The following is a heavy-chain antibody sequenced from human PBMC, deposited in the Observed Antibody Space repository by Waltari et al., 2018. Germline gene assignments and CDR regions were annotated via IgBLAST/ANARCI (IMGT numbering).Heavy chain of an antibody. CDR3: ARENPIYCSGGSCYFDY. Sequence: EVQLVESGGGLIQPGGSLRLSCAASGFTVSSNYMSWVRQAPGKGLEWVSVIYSGGSTYYAGSVKGRFTISRDNSKNTLYLQMNSLRAEDTAVYYCARENPIYCSGGSCYFDYWGQGTLVTVSS. D-gene: IGHD2-15*01. CDR2: IYSGGST. V-gene: IGHV3-53*01. J-gene: IGHJ4*02. CDR1: GFTVSSNY.